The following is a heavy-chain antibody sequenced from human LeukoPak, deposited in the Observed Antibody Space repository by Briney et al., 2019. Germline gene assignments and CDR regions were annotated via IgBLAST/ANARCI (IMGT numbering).Heavy chain of an antibody. CDR3: AREKCIAVAGLFAY. V-gene: IGHV3-66*01. D-gene: IGHD6-19*01. Sequence: GGSLRLSCAASGFTVSSNYMNWVRQAPGKGLEWVSAIYSGGSTYYSDSVHGRCTVSRDNSKKQLYLQMNSLRAQATAVYYCAREKCIAVAGLFAYWAERTRVSVS. CDR1: GFTVSSNY. CDR2: IYSGGST. J-gene: IGHJ4*02.